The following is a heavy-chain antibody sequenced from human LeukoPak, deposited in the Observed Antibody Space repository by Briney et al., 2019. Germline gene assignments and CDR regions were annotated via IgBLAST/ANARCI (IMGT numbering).Heavy chain of an antibody. CDR3: AKEFLGSYYYMDV. D-gene: IGHD3-10*01. J-gene: IGHJ6*03. Sequence: GGSLRLSCAASGFTVSSNYMSWVRQAPGKGLEWVSVIYSGGSTYYADSVKGRFTISRDNSKNTLYLQMNSLRAEDTAVYYCAKEFLGSYYYMDVWGKGTTVTVSS. CDR1: GFTVSSNY. CDR2: IYSGGST. V-gene: IGHV3-53*01.